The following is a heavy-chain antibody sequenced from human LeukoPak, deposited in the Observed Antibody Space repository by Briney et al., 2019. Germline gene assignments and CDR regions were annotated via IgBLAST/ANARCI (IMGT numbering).Heavy chain of an antibody. V-gene: IGHV3-23*01. CDR1: GFTFSSYA. Sequence: RAGGSLRLSCAASGFTFSSYAMSWVRQAPGKGLEWVSAISGSGGSTYYADSVMGRFTISRDNSKNTLYLQMNSLRAEDTAVYYCARDSKDYYGMDVWGQGATVTVSS. CDR2: ISGSGGST. D-gene: IGHD2/OR15-2a*01. CDR3: ARDSKDYYGMDV. J-gene: IGHJ6*02.